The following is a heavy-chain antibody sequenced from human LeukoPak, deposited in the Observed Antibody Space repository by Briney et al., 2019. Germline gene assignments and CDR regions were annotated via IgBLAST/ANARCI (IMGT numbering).Heavy chain of an antibody. CDR2: ISGSGGST. D-gene: IGHD6-6*01. V-gene: IGHV3-23*01. CDR3: AKAKRGSIAGRWFDP. Sequence: PGGSLRLSCAASGFTFSSYAMSWVRQAPGKGLEWVSAISGSGGSTYYADSVKGRFTISRDNSKNTLYLQMNSLRAEDTAVYYCAKAKRGSIAGRWFDPWGQGTLVTVSS. J-gene: IGHJ5*02. CDR1: GFTFSSYA.